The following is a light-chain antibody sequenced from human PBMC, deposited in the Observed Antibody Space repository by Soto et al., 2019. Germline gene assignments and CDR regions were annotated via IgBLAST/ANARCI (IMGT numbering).Light chain of an antibody. CDR1: SSDVGAYNY. V-gene: IGLV2-14*01. J-gene: IGLJ1*01. Sequence: QSALTQPASVSGSPGQSITISCTGTSSDVGAYNYVSWYQQHPGKAPKLMIYDVSNRPSGISNRFSGSKSGNTASLTISGLQAEDEADYYCSSYTSRSTTSVFGTGTKLTVL. CDR2: DVS. CDR3: SSYTSRSTTSV.